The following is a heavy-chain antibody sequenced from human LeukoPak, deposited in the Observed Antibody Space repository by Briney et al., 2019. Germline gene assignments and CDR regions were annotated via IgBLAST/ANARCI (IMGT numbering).Heavy chain of an antibody. D-gene: IGHD2-15*01. Sequence: GRSRRPSCAASGFTFSSYSISWVSPPPGKLLEWDSSIITGSSDMKYAGSVKGRFTISRDDAKNSVYLQMNSLRAEDTAVYYCARDIGYCSGGSCYRWFETWGQGTLVTVSS. J-gene: IGHJ5*02. CDR2: IITGSSDM. CDR1: GFTFSSYS. V-gene: IGHV3-48*01. CDR3: ARDIGYCSGGSCYRWFET.